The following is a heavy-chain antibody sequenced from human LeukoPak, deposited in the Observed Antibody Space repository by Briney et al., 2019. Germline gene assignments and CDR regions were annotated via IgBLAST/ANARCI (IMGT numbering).Heavy chain of an antibody. J-gene: IGHJ4*02. CDR3: ARSPIAAAGQYYFDY. CDR2: IYYSGST. D-gene: IGHD6-25*01. Sequence: PSETLSLTCTVSGGSISSYYWSWIRQPPGKGLEWIGYIYYSGSTNYNPSLKSRVTISVDTSKNQFSLKLSSVTAADTAVYYCARSPIAAAGQYYFDYWGQGTLVTVSS. CDR1: GGSISSYY. V-gene: IGHV4-59*01.